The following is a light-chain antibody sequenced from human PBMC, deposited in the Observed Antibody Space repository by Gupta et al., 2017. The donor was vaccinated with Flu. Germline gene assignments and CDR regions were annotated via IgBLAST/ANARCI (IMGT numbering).Light chain of an antibody. Sequence: QSALTQPASASGSPGQSITISCTGTSSDVGDYNHVSWYQQNPGKAPKLVIFEVNLRPSGVSNRFSGSKSGNTASLTISGLRAEDEADYYCYSYSSVRSWVFGGGTKLTVL. CDR3: YSYSSVRSWV. V-gene: IGLV2-14*01. CDR2: EVN. CDR1: SSDVGDYNH. J-gene: IGLJ3*02.